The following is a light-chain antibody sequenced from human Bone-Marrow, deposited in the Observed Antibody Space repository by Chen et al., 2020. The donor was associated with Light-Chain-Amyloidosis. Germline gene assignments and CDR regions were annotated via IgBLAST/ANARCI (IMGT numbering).Light chain of an antibody. CDR3: QQYRSFTVT. J-gene: IGKJ2*01. CDR1: QNIGDW. V-gene: IGKV1-5*03. Sequence: DIRMTQSPSTLSASVGDRVTITCRASQNIGDWLSWFQQKPGKAPKLLLSKGSNLESGVPSRFTGSGSGTEFTLTINSLQPDDFATYFCQQYRSFTVTFGQGTKL. CDR2: KGS.